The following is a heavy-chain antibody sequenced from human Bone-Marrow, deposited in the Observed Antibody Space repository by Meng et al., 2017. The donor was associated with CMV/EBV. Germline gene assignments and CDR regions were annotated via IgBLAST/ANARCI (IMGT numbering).Heavy chain of an antibody. CDR1: GFTFSSYA. J-gene: IGHJ4*02. V-gene: IGHV3-23*03. D-gene: IGHD2-2*01. Sequence: GESLKISCAASGFTFSSYAMSWVRQAPGKGLEWVSVIYSGGSSTYYADSVKGRFTIPRDNSKNTLYLQMNSLRAEDTAVYYCAKHADEYQLHYWGQGTLVTVSS. CDR3: AKHADEYQLHY. CDR2: IYSGGSST.